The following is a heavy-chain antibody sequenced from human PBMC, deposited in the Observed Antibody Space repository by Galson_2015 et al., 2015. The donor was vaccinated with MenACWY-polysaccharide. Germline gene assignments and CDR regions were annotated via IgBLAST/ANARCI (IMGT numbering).Heavy chain of an antibody. CDR1: GGSISSYY. Sequence: LSLTCTVSGGSISSYYWNWIRPPPGKGLEWVGYINYSGSTNHNPSLKSRVTMSVDTSKNQFSLNLTSVTDADTAVYYCARAIAVAGQRRDFDLWGRGTLVTVSS. V-gene: IGHV4-59*01. CDR2: INYSGST. J-gene: IGHJ2*01. CDR3: ARAIAVAGQRRDFDL. D-gene: IGHD6-19*01.